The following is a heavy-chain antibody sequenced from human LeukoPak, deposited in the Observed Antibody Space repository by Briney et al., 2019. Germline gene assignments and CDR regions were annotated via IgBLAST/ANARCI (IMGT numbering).Heavy chain of an antibody. J-gene: IGHJ6*02. CDR1: GFTFSSYG. CDR3: ARVRRYYYYGIDV. V-gene: IGHV3-33*01. Sequence: TGGSLRLSCAASGFTFSSYGMHWVRQAPGKGLEWVAVIWYDGSNKYYADSVKGRFTISRDNSKNTLYLQMNSLRAEDTAVYYCARVRRYYYYGIDVWGQGTTVTVYS. CDR2: IWYDGSNK.